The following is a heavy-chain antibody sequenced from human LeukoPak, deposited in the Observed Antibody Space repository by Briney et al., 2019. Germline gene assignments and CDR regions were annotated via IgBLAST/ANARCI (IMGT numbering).Heavy chain of an antibody. CDR3: ARARLQQTSAPPYYYYYIDV. D-gene: IGHD4-11*01. CDR2: IYYSGST. CDR1: GGSISSYY. Sequence: PSETLSLTCTVSGGSISSYYWSWIRQPPGKGLEWIGYIYYSGSTNYNPSLKSRVTIPVDTSKNQFSLKLSSVTAADTAVYYCARARLQQTSAPPYYYYYIDVWGKGTTVTVSS. V-gene: IGHV4-59*01. J-gene: IGHJ6*03.